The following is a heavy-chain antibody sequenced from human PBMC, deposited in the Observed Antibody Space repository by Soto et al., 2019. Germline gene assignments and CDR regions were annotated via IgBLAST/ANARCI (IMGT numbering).Heavy chain of an antibody. J-gene: IGHJ3*02. CDR2: ISGSGGST. Sequence: GGSLRLSCAASGFTFSSYAMSWVRQAPGKGLEWVSAISGSGGSTYYADSVKGRFTISRDNSKNTLYLQMNSLRAEDTAVYYCTKDNSDQRGNDAFDIWGQGTMVTVSS. V-gene: IGHV3-23*01. CDR1: GFTFSSYA. CDR3: TKDNSDQRGNDAFDI. D-gene: IGHD3-10*01.